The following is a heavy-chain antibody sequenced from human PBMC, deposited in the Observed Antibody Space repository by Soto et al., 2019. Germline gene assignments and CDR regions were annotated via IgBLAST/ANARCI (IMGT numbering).Heavy chain of an antibody. CDR3: AKELRETGGYYFDC. CDR2: MSDDGSKK. D-gene: IGHD3-16*01. CDR1: GFSFSKYG. V-gene: IGHV3-30*18. J-gene: IGHJ4*02. Sequence: QVQLVESGGGVVQPGRSLRLSCAASGFSFSKYGMHWVRQAPGKGLECVAEMSDDGSKKYYGDSVKGRFTISRDNSKNTLYLLMESLRPEDTAMYYCAKELRETGGYYFDCWGQGTLVTVSS.